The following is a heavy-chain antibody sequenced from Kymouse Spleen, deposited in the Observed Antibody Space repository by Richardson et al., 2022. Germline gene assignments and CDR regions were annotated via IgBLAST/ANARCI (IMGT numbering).Heavy chain of an antibody. CDR3: ARSTSHCYTGDY. CDR2: IWYDGSNK. CDR1: GFTFSSYG. V-gene: IGHV3-33*01. D-gene: IGHD2-8*01. J-gene: IGHJ4*02. Sequence: QVQLVESGGGVVQPGRSLRLSCAASGFTFSSYGMHWVRQAPGKGLEWVAVIWYDGSNKYYADSVKGRFTISRDNSKNTLYLQMNSLRAEDTAVYYCARSTSHCYTGDYWGQGTLVTVSS.